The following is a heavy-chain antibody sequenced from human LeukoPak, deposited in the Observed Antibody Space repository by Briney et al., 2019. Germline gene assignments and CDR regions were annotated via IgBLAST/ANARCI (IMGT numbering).Heavy chain of an antibody. Sequence: ASVRVSCRASRNPFTGNYIHWVRQAPGQGLEWMGWINPNSGDTYYAQKFQARVAMTRNTSISTAYMELSSLRSEDTAVYYCARRVGYYGSGRDYWGQGTLVTVSS. V-gene: IGHV1-2*02. CDR1: RNPFTGNY. CDR3: ARRVGYYGSGRDY. D-gene: IGHD3-10*01. CDR2: INPNSGDT. J-gene: IGHJ4*02.